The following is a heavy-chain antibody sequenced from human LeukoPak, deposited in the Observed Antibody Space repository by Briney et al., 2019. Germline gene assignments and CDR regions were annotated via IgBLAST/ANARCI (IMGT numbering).Heavy chain of an antibody. V-gene: IGHV1-2*04. CDR1: GYTFTGYY. D-gene: IGHD3-10*01. Sequence: ASVKVSCKASGYTFTGYYMHWVRQAPGQGLEWMGWINPNSGGTNYAQKFQGWVTMTRDTSISTAYMELSRLRTDDTAVYYCAKESLSGDGFDAWGQGTLVTVSS. J-gene: IGHJ5*02. CDR2: INPNSGGT. CDR3: AKESLSGDGFDA.